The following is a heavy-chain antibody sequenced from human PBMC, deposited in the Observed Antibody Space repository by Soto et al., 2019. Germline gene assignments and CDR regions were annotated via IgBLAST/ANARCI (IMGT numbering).Heavy chain of an antibody. J-gene: IGHJ5*02. CDR1: GGSFSGYY. Sequence: SETLSLTCAVYGGSFSGYYWSWIRQPPGKGLEWIGEINHSGSTNYNPSLKSRVTISVDTSKNQFSLKLSSVTAADTAVYYCARGVPLLRYFKGAWFDPWGKGTLVTVSS. D-gene: IGHD3-9*01. CDR2: INHSGST. V-gene: IGHV4-34*01. CDR3: ARGVPLLRYFKGAWFDP.